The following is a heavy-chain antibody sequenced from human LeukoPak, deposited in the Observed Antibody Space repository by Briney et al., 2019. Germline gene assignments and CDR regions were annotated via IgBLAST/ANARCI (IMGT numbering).Heavy chain of an antibody. J-gene: IGHJ4*02. V-gene: IGHV3-23*01. CDR2: IGVGGTT. CDR1: GFTFSNYA. D-gene: IGHD3-22*01. Sequence: GGSLRLSCAASGFTFSNYAMSGGRQAPGKGLEWVSGIGVGGTTYYADSVKGRFTISRDTSKSTLYLQMNSLRAEDTAVYYCAKAQGYYDCWGQGTLVTVSS. CDR3: AKAQGYYDC.